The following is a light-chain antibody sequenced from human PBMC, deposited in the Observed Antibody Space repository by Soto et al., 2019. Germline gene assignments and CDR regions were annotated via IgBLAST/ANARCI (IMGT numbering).Light chain of an antibody. CDR3: QQLNSYPHT. J-gene: IGKJ5*01. CDR1: QSVSSH. CDR2: DAS. V-gene: IGKV3-11*01. Sequence: EIVVTQSPATLSLSPGERATLSCRASQSVSSHLAWYQQKPGQAPRLLIYDASNRATGIPARFSGSGFGTDYTLTISSLEPEDFATYYCQQLNSYPHTFGQGTRLEIK.